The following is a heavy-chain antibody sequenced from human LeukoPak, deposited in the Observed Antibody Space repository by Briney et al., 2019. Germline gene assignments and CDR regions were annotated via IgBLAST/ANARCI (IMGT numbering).Heavy chain of an antibody. V-gene: IGHV3-7*01. CDR2: IKQDGSEK. D-gene: IGHD1-26*01. CDR1: GFTFSSYA. Sequence: GGSLRLSCAASGFTFSSYAMRWVRQAPGQGLEWVANIKQDGSEKFYADSVTGRFTVSRDNVENSLFLLMNSLRAEDTALYYCARVVTAWSMDVWGKGTTVTVSS. CDR3: ARVVTAWSMDV. J-gene: IGHJ6*03.